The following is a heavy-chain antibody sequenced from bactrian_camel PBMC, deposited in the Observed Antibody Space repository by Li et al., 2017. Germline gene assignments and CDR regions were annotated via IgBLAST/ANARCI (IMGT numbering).Heavy chain of an antibody. D-gene: IGHD2*01. Sequence: HVQLVESGGGSVEAGRSLKLSCTVSGIVFDFCLMAWFRQAPGKGLEWVSDINSSGRSTNYADSVKGRFTISRDNAKNTLYLQMNSLKTEDTAVYYCALGSSDQSTMTARGQGTQVTVS. V-gene: IGHV3S1*01. CDR1: GIVFDFCL. J-gene: IGHJ4*01. CDR2: INSSGRST.